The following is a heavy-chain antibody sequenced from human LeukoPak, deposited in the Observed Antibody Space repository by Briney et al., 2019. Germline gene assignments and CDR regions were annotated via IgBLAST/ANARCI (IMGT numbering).Heavy chain of an antibody. CDR2: VVGTCTKT. D-gene: IGHD2-2*01. CDR1: GFTCSNCD. V-gene: IGHV3-23*01. CDR3: AKTGDVIVPAATDV. J-gene: IGHJ6*04. Sequence: PGGSLRLSCAASGFTCSNCDMIWVRQAPEKGLEWVSVVVGTCTKTHYADSVKGLFTISRDNLKNTLYLQMISLRAEDTAVYYCAKTGDVIVPAATDVWGKGTTVTVCS.